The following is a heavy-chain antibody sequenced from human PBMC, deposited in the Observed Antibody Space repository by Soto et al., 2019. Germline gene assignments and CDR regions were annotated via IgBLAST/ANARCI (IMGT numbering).Heavy chain of an antibody. CDR3: ARGVAGSGFDL. J-gene: IGHJ4*02. Sequence: QTLSLTCAISGDSVSNNTAACNWIRSSPSRGLEWLGRTYYRSNWRHDYAVSVKSRITVNPDTSKNHFSLQLNSVTPDDTAVYYCARGVAGSGFDLWGQGTLVTVSS. D-gene: IGHD6-19*01. CDR1: GDSVSNNTAA. V-gene: IGHV6-1*01. CDR2: TYYRSNWRH.